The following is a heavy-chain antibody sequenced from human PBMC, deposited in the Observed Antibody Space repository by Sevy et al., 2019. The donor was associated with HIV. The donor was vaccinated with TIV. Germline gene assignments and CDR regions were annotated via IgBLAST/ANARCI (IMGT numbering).Heavy chain of an antibody. J-gene: IGHJ6*02. CDR1: GFTFSSYN. CDR3: ARGPPPFYGMDV. Sequence: GGALRLSCAASGFTFSSYNMNWVRQAPGKGLEWVSSITSTSDYIYYADSLKGRCTISRDNAKTLLYLQMNSLRAEDTAVYYCARGPPPFYGMDVWGQGTTVTVSS. V-gene: IGHV3-21*06. CDR2: ITSTSDYI.